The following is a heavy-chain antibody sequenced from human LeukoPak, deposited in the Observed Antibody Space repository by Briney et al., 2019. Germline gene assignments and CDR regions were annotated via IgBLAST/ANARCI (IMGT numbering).Heavy chain of an antibody. J-gene: IGHJ4*02. CDR2: IYPGDSDT. CDR1: GYIFTSYW. Sequence: GASLEISCQGSGYIFTSYWIGWVRQLPGKGLEWMGIIYPGDSDTRYSPSFQGQVTISADKSISTAYLQWSSLKASDTATYYCARGPYYYDSSGYYYWGQGTLVTVSS. V-gene: IGHV5-51*01. CDR3: ARGPYYYDSSGYYY. D-gene: IGHD3-22*01.